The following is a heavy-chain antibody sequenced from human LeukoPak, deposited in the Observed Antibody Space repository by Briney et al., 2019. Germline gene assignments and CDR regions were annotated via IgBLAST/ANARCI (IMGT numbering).Heavy chain of an antibody. CDR1: GDSISSGDYY. J-gene: IGHJ4*02. Sequence: SETLSLTCTVSGDSISSGDYYWSWIRQPAGKGLEWIGRISSSGSTNYNPSLKSPVTISVDTSKNQFSLKLSSVTAADTAVYYCARRRVLWAAMGYWGQGTLVTVSS. CDR2: ISSSGST. D-gene: IGHD3-10*01. V-gene: IGHV4-61*02. CDR3: ARRRVLWAAMGY.